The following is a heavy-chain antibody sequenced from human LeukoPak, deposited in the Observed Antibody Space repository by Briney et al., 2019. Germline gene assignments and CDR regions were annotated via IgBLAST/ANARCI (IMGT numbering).Heavy chain of an antibody. J-gene: IGHJ6*03. V-gene: IGHV4-59*01. CDR2: IYYSGST. Sequence: SETLSLTCTVSGGSISSYYWSWIRQPPGKGLEWIGYIYYSGSTNYNPSLKSRVTISVATSKNQFSLKLSSVTAADTAVYFCARERGESKLSGLYGRDYYYMDVWGKGTTVTVSS. D-gene: IGHD3-16*01. CDR3: ARERGESKLSGLYGRDYYYMDV. CDR1: GGSISSYY.